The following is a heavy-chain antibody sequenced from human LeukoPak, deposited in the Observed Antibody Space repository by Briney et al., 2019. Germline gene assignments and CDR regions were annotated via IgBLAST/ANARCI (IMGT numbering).Heavy chain of an antibody. V-gene: IGHV4-34*01. Sequence: SETLSLTCAVYGGSFSGYYWSWIRQPPGKGLEWIGEINHSGSTNYNPSLKSRVTISVDTSKNQFSLKLSSVTAADTAVYYCARHLLLWFGDPLTIDYWGQGTLVTVSS. CDR2: INHSGST. CDR3: ARHLLLWFGDPLTIDY. D-gene: IGHD3-10*01. J-gene: IGHJ4*02. CDR1: GGSFSGYY.